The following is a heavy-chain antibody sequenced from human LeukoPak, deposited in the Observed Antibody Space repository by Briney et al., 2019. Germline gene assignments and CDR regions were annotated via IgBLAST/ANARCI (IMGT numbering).Heavy chain of an antibody. D-gene: IGHD2-2*01. CDR3: ARDGPVVPAAPAFDP. Sequence: GRSLILSCAASGFPSSSYWMSWVRQAPGKGLEWVANIKQDGCEQYYVDSVKGRLTISRDNAKNSLYLQMNSLRAEDTAVYYCARDGPVVPAAPAFDPWGQGTLVTVSS. CDR2: IKQDGCEQ. V-gene: IGHV3-7*03. CDR1: GFPSSSYW. J-gene: IGHJ5*02.